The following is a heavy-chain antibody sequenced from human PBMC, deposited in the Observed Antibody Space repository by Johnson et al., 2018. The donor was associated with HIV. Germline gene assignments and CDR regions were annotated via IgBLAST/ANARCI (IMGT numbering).Heavy chain of an antibody. J-gene: IGHJ3*02. D-gene: IGHD2-15*01. CDR3: AKDQQVVAEMTGAFDI. CDR1: GFTFSSYG. CDR2: IRYDGSNK. V-gene: IGHV3-30*02. Sequence: QVQLVESGGGVVQPGGSLRLSCAASGFTFSSYGMHWVRQAPGKGLEWVAFIRYDGSNKYYADSVKGRFTISRDNSKNTLYLQMNSLRAEDTAVYYCAKDQQVVAEMTGAFDIWGQGTMVTVSS.